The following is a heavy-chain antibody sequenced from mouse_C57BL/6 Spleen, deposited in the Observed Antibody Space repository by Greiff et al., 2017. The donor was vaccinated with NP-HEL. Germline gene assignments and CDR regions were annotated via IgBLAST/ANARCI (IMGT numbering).Heavy chain of an antibody. CDR2: ISSGSSTI. V-gene: IGHV5-17*01. Sequence: DVMLVESGGGLVNPGGSLKLSCAASGFTFSDYGMHWVRQAPEKGLEWVAYISSGSSTIYYADTVKGRFTISRDNAKNTLFLQMTSLRSEDTAMYYCARYYFDYWGQGTTLTVSS. CDR1: GFTFSDYG. CDR3: ARYYFDY. J-gene: IGHJ2*01.